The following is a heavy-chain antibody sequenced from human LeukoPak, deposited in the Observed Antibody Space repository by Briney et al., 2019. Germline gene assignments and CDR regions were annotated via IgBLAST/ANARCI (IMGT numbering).Heavy chain of an antibody. CDR2: ISAYNGNT. V-gene: IGHV1-18*01. J-gene: IGHJ5*02. CDR1: GYTFTTYG. CDR3: ARDLIAVPPNWFDP. D-gene: IGHD6-6*01. Sequence: ASVKVSCKASGYTFTTYGISWVRQAPGQGLEWMGWISAYNGNTNYAQKLQGRVTMTTDASTSTAYMELRSLRYDDTAVYYCARDLIAVPPNWFDPWGQGTLVTVSS.